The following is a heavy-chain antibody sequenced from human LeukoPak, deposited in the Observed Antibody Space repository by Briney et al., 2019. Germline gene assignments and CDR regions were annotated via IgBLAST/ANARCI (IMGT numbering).Heavy chain of an antibody. Sequence: PSETLSLTCAVYGGSFSGYYWSWIRQPPGKGLEWIGEINHSGSTNYNPSLKSRVTISVDTSKNQFSLKLSSVTAADTAVYYCARVGRLEAHDYWGQGTLVTVPS. J-gene: IGHJ4*02. CDR2: INHSGST. V-gene: IGHV4-34*01. CDR1: GGSFSGYY. CDR3: ARVGRLEAHDY. D-gene: IGHD3-3*01.